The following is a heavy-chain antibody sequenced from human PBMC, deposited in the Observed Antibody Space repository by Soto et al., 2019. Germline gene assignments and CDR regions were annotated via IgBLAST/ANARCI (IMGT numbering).Heavy chain of an antibody. CDR1: GYIFTSYG. CDR3: ARLKGSGPNYDKDG. D-gene: IGHD3-10*01. J-gene: IGHJ6*03. V-gene: IGHV1-18*01. CDR2: ISVDSGNT. Sequence: QVQLVQSGAELKKPGASAKVSCKASGYIFTSYGISWVRQAPGQGLEWMAWISVDSGNTNYAQNFKGRVTMTADTSASTARIELETPSSDDTTRYYCARLKGSGPNYDKDGWGKGTTVRVSS.